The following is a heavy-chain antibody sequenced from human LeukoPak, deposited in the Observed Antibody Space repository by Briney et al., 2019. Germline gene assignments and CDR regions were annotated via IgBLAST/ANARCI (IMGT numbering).Heavy chain of an antibody. CDR3: ARDRVGDYYGSGSPNWFDP. V-gene: IGHV3-74*01. CDR1: GFTFSRYW. D-gene: IGHD3-10*01. J-gene: IGHJ5*02. CDR2: ISSDGSRT. Sequence: GGSLRLSCAASGFTFSRYWMHWVRQAPGRGLVWVSRISSDGSRTTYADSVKGRFTISRDNAKNSLYLQMNSLRAEDTAVYYCARDRVGDYYGSGSPNWFDPWGQGTLVTVSS.